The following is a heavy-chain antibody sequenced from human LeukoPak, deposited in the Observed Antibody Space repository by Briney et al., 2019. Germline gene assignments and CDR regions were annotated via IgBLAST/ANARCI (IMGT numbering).Heavy chain of an antibody. CDR2: INHSGST. D-gene: IGHD3-10*01. CDR1: GYSISSGYY. J-gene: IGHJ6*03. CDR3: ARSVRRRLWFGELWYYYYYYYMDV. Sequence: SETLSLTCTVSGYSISSGYYWGWIRQPPGKGLEWIGSINHSGSTNYNPSLKSRVTISVDTSKNQFSLKLSSVTAADTAVYYCARSVRRRLWFGELWYYYYYYYMDVWGKGTTVTISS. V-gene: IGHV4-38-2*02.